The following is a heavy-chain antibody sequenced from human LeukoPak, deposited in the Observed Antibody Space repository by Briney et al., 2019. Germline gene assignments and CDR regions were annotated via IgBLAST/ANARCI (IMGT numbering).Heavy chain of an antibody. CDR2: ISESGSGT. D-gene: IGHD5-18*01. CDR1: GLTFSRYA. Sequence: GGSLRLSCAVSGLTFSRYAMSWVRQAPGKGLEWVSAISESGSGTYYADSVKGRFTISRDNFKNTLYLQMNSLRAEDTAVYYCAKRQVNSYGFLDYWGQGTLVTVSS. V-gene: IGHV3-23*01. J-gene: IGHJ4*02. CDR3: AKRQVNSYGFLDY.